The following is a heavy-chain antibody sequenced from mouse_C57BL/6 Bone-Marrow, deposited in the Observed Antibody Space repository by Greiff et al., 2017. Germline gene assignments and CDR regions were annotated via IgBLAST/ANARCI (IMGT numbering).Heavy chain of an antibody. CDR3: TCTGFAY. D-gene: IGHD1-1*01. V-gene: IGHV14-4*01. CDR2: IDPENGDT. J-gene: IGHJ3*01. Sequence: VQLQQSGAELVRPGASVKLSCTASGFNIKDDYMHWVKQRPEQGLEWIGWIDPENGDTEYASKFQGKATITADPSSNTAYLQLSSLPSEDTAVYYCTCTGFAYWGQGTLVTVSA. CDR1: GFNIKDDY.